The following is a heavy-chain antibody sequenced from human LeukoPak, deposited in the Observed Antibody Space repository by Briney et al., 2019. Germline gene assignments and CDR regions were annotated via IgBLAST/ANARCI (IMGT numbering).Heavy chain of an antibody. V-gene: IGHV3-21*01. J-gene: IGHJ4*02. Sequence: GGSLRLSCAASGFTFSSYSMNWVRQAPGKGLEWVSSISSSSSYIYYADSVKGRFTISRDNAKNSLYLQMNSLRAEDTAVYYCAKDRSGYSYGPTGFDYWGQGTLVTVSS. D-gene: IGHD5-18*01. CDR2: ISSSSSYI. CDR3: AKDRSGYSYGPTGFDY. CDR1: GFTFSSYS.